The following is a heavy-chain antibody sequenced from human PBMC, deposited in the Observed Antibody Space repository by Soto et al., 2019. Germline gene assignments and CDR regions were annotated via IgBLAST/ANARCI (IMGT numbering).Heavy chain of an antibody. J-gene: IGHJ6*03. CDR2: INHSGST. D-gene: IGHD6-6*01. Sequence: ASETLSLTCAVYGGSFSGYYWSWIRQPPGKGLEWIGEINHSGSTNYNPSLKSRVTISVDTSKNQFSLKLSSVTAADTAVYYCARSRKAVAARRGGGYYYYYMDVWGKGTTVTVSS. V-gene: IGHV4-34*01. CDR1: GGSFSGYY. CDR3: ARSRKAVAARRGGGYYYYYMDV.